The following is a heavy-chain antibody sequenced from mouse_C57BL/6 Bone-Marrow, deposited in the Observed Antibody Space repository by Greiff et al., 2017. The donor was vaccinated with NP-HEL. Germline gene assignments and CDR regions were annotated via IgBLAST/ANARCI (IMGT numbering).Heavy chain of an antibody. CDR2: ISYDGSN. D-gene: IGHD1-1*01. CDR1: GYSITSGYY. CDR3: ARDGYYGSSFYYFDY. J-gene: IGHJ2*01. V-gene: IGHV3-6*01. Sequence: EVHLVESGPGLVKPSQSLSLTCSVTGYSITSGYYWNWIRQFPGNKLEWMGYISYDGSNNYNPSLKNRISITRDTSKNQFFLKLNSVTTEDTATYYCARDGYYGSSFYYFDYWGQGTTLTVSS.